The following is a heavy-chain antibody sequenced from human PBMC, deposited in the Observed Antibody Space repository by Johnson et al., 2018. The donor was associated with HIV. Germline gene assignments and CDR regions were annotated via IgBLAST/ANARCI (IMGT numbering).Heavy chain of an antibody. V-gene: IGHV3-30*02. CDR2: IRYDGSNK. Sequence: VQLVESGGGVVRPGGSLRLSCAASGFTFSSYGMHWLRQAPGKGLEWVAFIRYDGSNKYYADSVKGRFTISRDNSKNTLYLQMNSLRAEDTAVYYCAKGTLYRSSSRAFDIWGQGTMVTVSS. D-gene: IGHD6-6*01. J-gene: IGHJ3*02. CDR3: AKGTLYRSSSRAFDI. CDR1: GFTFSSYG.